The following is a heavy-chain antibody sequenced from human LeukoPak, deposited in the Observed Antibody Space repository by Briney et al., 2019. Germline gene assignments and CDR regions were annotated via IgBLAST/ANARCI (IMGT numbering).Heavy chain of an antibody. CDR1: GFTFSSYA. Sequence: GGSLRLSCAASGFTFSSYAMSWVRQAPGKGLEWVANIKQDGSEKYYVDSVKGRFTISRDNAKNSLYLQMNSPRAEDTAVYYCARELLGHGYNSGDFDYWGQGTLVTVSS. CDR2: IKQDGSEK. J-gene: IGHJ4*02. CDR3: ARELLGHGYNSGDFDY. D-gene: IGHD5-24*01. V-gene: IGHV3-7*01.